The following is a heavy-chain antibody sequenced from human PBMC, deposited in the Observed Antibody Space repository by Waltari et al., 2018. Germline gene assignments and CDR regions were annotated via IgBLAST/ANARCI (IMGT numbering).Heavy chain of an antibody. CDR2: ISSSSSTI. J-gene: IGHJ3*02. Sequence: EVQLVESGGGLVQPGGSLRLSCAASGFTFSSYSMNWVRQAPGKGLEWVSYISSSSSTIYYADSVKGRFTISRDNAKNSLYLQMNRLRAEDTAVYYCARGSLSSWEGTDAFDIWGQGTMVTVSS. CDR1: GFTFSSYS. D-gene: IGHD6-13*01. CDR3: ARGSLSSWEGTDAFDI. V-gene: IGHV3-48*04.